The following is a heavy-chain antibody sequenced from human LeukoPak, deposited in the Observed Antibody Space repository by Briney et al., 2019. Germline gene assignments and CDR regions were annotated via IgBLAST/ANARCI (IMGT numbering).Heavy chain of an antibody. CDR3: ARVYYYDSSGYYYFDY. CDR1: GGSFSGYY. D-gene: IGHD3-22*01. J-gene: IGHJ4*02. Sequence: SETLSLTCAVYGGSFSGYYWSWIRQPPGKGLEWIGEINHSGSTNYNPSLKSRVTISVDTSKNQFSPKLSSVTAADTAGYYCARVYYYDSSGYYYFDYWGQGTLVTVSS. V-gene: IGHV4-34*01. CDR2: INHSGST.